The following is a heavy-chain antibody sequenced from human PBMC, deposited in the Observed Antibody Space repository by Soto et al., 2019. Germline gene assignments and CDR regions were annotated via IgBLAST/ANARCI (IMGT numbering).Heavy chain of an antibody. CDR2: IYYDGTT. CDR3: ARDRRWLSRGPNNWFDP. Sequence: QVQLQESGPGLVKPSETLSLTCTVSGGSISSGDYSWTWIRQPPGKGLEWLGYIYYDGTTYYNPSLKRRLTMSIDTSKNQFSLKLKSLTAADTAVYYCARDRRWLSRGPNNWFDPGGQGTLVTVSS. CDR1: GGSISSGDYS. V-gene: IGHV4-30-4*08. J-gene: IGHJ5*02. D-gene: IGHD2-21*01.